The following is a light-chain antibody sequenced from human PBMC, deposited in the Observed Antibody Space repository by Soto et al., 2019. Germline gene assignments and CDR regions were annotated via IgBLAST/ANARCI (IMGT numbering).Light chain of an antibody. V-gene: IGKV1D-12*01. CDR1: QAINSS. Sequence: DIQKTQSLSSVSAYVGDSVTITRRASQAINSSLAWYQQKPGRAPKLLIYAASILQSGVPSRFSGSVAGTDFTLTSTSLQTEDCATYYCHQLNSFPITFGQGTRLEIK. J-gene: IGKJ5*01. CDR3: HQLNSFPIT. CDR2: AAS.